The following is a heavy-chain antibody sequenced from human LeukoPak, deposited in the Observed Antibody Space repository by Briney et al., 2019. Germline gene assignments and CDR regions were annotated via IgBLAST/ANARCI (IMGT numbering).Heavy chain of an antibody. J-gene: IGHJ5*02. Sequence: GGSLRLSCAASGFTFSSYGIHWVRQAPGKGLEWVAVISNDGSNKYYADSVKGRFTISRNNSKNTLYLQMNSLRAEDTAVYYCARDSSPWYYYDRSGSNGFDPWGQGTLVTVSS. CDR1: GFTFSSYG. D-gene: IGHD3-22*01. CDR2: ISNDGSNK. V-gene: IGHV3-30*03. CDR3: ARDSSPWYYYDRSGSNGFDP.